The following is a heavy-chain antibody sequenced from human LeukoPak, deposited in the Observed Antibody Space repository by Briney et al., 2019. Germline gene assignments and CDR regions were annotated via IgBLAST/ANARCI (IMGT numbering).Heavy chain of an antibody. CDR2: ISGSGSST. V-gene: IGHV3-23*01. Sequence: GGSLRLSCAASGFTFSSYAMSWVRQAPGKGLEWVSGISGSGSSTYYAESVKGRFTISRDNSKNTLFLQMNSLRAEDTAVFYCAKRSGYTTGWFFDYWGQGTLVTVSS. J-gene: IGHJ4*02. D-gene: IGHD6-19*01. CDR3: AKRSGYTTGWFFDY. CDR1: GFTFSSYA.